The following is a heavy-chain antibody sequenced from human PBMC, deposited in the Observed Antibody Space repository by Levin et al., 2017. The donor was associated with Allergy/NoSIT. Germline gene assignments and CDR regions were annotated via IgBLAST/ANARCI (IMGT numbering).Heavy chain of an antibody. D-gene: IGHD3-10*01. CDR2: ISSSSTI. V-gene: IGHV3-48*01. CDR1: GFTFSSYS. J-gene: IGHJ4*02. CDR3: ARDLALLWFGGFDY. Sequence: PGGSLRLSCAASGFTFSSYSMNWVRQAPGKGLEWVSYISSSSTIYYADSVKGRFTISRDNAKNSLYLQMNSLRAEDTAVYYCARDLALLWFGGFDYWGQGTLVTVSS.